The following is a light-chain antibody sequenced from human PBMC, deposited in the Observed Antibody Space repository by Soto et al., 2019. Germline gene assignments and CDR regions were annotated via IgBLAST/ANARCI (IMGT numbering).Light chain of an antibody. CDR1: KLGDRY. V-gene: IGLV3-1*01. J-gene: IGLJ1*01. CDR2: QNS. Sequence: SYELTQPPSVSVSPGQTAIITCSGDKLGDRYASWYQQKPGQSPVVVIYQNSERPSGIPERFSGSNSGNTATLTISGTQAMDEADYYCQAWDSSTVVFGTGTKV. CDR3: QAWDSSTVV.